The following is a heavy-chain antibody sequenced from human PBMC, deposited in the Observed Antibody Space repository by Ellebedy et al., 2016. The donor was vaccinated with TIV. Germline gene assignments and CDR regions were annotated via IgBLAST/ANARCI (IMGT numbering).Heavy chain of an antibody. CDR2: MNPNSGNT. CDR3: ASGIIAAAGIGFIY. Sequence: AASVKVSCKASGYTLTSYDIHWVRQATGQGLEWMGWMNPNSGNTGYAQKFQGRVTMTRNTSISTAYMELSSLRSEDTAVYYCASGIIAAAGIGFIYWGQGTLVTVSS. D-gene: IGHD6-13*01. CDR1: GYTLTSYD. J-gene: IGHJ4*02. V-gene: IGHV1-8*01.